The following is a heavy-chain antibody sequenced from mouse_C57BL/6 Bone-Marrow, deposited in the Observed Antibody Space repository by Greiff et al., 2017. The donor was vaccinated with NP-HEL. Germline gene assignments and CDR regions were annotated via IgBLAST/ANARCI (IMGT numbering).Heavy chain of an antibody. CDR1: GYTFTSYW. D-gene: IGHD1-1*01. J-gene: IGHJ2*01. Sequence: QVQLQQPGAELVKPGASVKMSCKASGYTFTSYWITWVKQRPGQGLEWIGDIYPGSGSPNYNEKFKSKATLTVDTSSSTAYMQLSSRTSEDSAGYYCARSGDYGSSLSWGQGTTLTVAS. CDR2: IYPGSGSP. CDR3: ARSGDYGSSLS. V-gene: IGHV1-55*01.